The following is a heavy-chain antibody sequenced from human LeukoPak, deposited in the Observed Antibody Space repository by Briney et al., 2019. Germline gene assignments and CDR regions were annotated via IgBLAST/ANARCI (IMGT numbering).Heavy chain of an antibody. CDR2: IYPGDSDT. D-gene: IGHD3-22*01. V-gene: IGHV5-51*01. CDR1: GYSFTSYW. J-gene: IGHJ3*02. Sequence: GESLKISCKGSGYSFTSYWIGWVRQMPGKGLEWMGIIYPGDSDTRYSPSFQGQVTISADKSISTAYLLWSSLTASETAMYYCSRYDSSGYYYEDAFDIWGQGTMVTVSS. CDR3: SRYDSSGYYYEDAFDI.